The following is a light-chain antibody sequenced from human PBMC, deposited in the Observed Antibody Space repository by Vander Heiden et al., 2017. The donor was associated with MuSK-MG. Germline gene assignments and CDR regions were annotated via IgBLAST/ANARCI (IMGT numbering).Light chain of an antibody. CDR2: WAS. Sequence: DVVMTQSPDSLAVSLGERATINCKSNRSVLYSSNNKNCIDWYQQKPGQPPKLLIYWASNREYGVPDRFSGSGYGTDFTLTISSLQDEDVAVYYWQQDFSTPGFGQGTKVEIK. CDR3: QQDFSTPG. J-gene: IGKJ1*01. V-gene: IGKV4-1*01. CDR1: RSVLYSSNNKNC.